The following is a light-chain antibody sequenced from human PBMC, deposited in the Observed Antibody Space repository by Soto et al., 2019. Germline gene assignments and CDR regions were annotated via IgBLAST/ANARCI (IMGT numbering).Light chain of an antibody. V-gene: IGKV3-15*01. CDR2: GAS. CDR3: QQYNSWLT. CDR1: QSVGSN. J-gene: IGKJ4*01. Sequence: EIVMTQSPATLSVSPGERATLSCRASQSVGSNLAWYQQNPGQAPRLLMFGASTRATGIPARFSGSGSETEFTLTISSLQSEDFAVYYCQQYNSWLTFGGGTKVEI.